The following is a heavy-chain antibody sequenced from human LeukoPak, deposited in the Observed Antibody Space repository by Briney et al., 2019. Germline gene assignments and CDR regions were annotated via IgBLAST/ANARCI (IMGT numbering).Heavy chain of an antibody. J-gene: IGHJ4*02. CDR3: AREHSSSWYYFDY. D-gene: IGHD6-13*01. CDR2: INPNSGGT. Sequence: ASVKVSCKASGYTFTGYYMHWVRQAPGQGLEWMGWINPNSGGTNYAQKFQGRVTMTRDTSTSTAYMELSRLRSDDTAVYYCAREHSSSWYYFDYWGQGTLVTVSS. V-gene: IGHV1-2*02. CDR1: GYTFTGYY.